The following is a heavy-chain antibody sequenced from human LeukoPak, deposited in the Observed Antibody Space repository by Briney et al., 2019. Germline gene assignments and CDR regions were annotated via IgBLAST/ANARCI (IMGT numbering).Heavy chain of an antibody. J-gene: IGHJ3*02. D-gene: IGHD4-23*01. Sequence: AASVKVSCKASGGTFSSYAISWVRQAPGQGLEWMGRIIPILGIANCAQKFQGRVTITADKSTSTAYMELSSLRSEDTAVYYCAIMTTVVTRGSYAFDIWGQGTMVTVSS. CDR3: AIMTTVVTRGSYAFDI. CDR2: IIPILGIA. CDR1: GGTFSSYA. V-gene: IGHV1-69*04.